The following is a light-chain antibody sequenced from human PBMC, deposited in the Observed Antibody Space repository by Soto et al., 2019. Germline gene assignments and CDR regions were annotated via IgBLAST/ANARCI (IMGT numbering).Light chain of an antibody. CDR2: DAS. V-gene: IGKV3-11*01. CDR3: KQISNRST. Sequence: EIVLTQSPATLSLSPGERATLSCRASQSVSSYLAWYQQKPGQAPRLLIYDASNRATGIPARFSGSGSGTDFTLTISSLESFYFEGYHPKQISNRSTLGPRT. CDR1: QSVSSY. J-gene: IGKJ3*01.